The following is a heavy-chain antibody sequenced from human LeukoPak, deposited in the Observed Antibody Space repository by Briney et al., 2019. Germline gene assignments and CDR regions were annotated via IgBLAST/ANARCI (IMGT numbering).Heavy chain of an antibody. D-gene: IGHD3-3*01. CDR2: INHDGSAT. CDR1: GFGFSGYW. V-gene: IGHV3-74*01. Sequence: GGSLRLSCAASGFGFSGYWMHWVRQAPGKGLVWVSRINHDGSATIYADSVKGRFTISRDNAKNTLYLQMNSLRAEDTAVYYCARDSITIFGVANYDYWGQGTLVTVSS. J-gene: IGHJ4*02. CDR3: ARDSITIFGVANYDY.